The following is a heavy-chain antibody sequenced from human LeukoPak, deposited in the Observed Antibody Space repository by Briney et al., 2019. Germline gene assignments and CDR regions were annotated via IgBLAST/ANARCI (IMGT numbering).Heavy chain of an antibody. Sequence: GGSLRLSCAASGFTFSSYGMHWVRQAPGRGLEWVAFIRYDGSNKYYADSVKGRFTISRDNSKNMLYLQMNSLRAKDTAVYYCARTRTVTTFIRYYYYMDVWGKGTTVTISS. CDR3: ARTRTVTTFIRYYYYMDV. D-gene: IGHD4-17*01. J-gene: IGHJ6*03. V-gene: IGHV3-30*02. CDR1: GFTFSSYG. CDR2: IRYDGSNK.